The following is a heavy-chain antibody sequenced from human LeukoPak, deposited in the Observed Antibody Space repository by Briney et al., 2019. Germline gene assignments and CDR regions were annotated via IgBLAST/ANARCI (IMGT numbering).Heavy chain of an antibody. CDR3: ARAPQASYWYFDL. V-gene: IGHV4-39*07. J-gene: IGHJ2*01. Sequence: SETLSLTCTVSGGSISSSSYYWGWIRQPPGKGLEWIGSIYYSGSTYYNPSLKSRVTISVDTSKNQFSLQLNSVTPEDTAVYYCARAPQASYWYFDLWGRGTLVTVSS. CDR2: IYYSGST. CDR1: GGSISSSSYY.